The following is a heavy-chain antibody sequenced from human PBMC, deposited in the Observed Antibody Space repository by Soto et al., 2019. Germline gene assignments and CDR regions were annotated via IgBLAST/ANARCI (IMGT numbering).Heavy chain of an antibody. V-gene: IGHV3-23*01. Sequence: GGSLRLSCAASGFIFTDYAMTWVRQAPGKGLEWVSVISGSGVSIYYTDSVRGRFTISRDNSKNTLYLQMHSLRPEDTAVYFCVKRPDSSDRSGYPAWGQGIQVTSPQ. D-gene: IGHD3-3*01. CDR2: ISGSGVSI. CDR3: VKRPDSSDRSGYPA. CDR1: GFIFTDYA. J-gene: IGHJ5*02.